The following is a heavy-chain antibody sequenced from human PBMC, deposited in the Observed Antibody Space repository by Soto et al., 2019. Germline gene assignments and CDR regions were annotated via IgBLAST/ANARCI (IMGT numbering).Heavy chain of an antibody. CDR3: ASLNFDILTGYYAFDL. CDR1: GGSISSSSYY. D-gene: IGHD3-9*01. Sequence: SDTLSLTCTVSGGSISSSSYYWSWIRQPPGKGLEWIGYIYHSGSTYYNPSLKSRVTISVDRSKNQFSLKLSSVTAADTAIYYCASLNFDILTGYYAFDLWGQGTMVTVSS. V-gene: IGHV4-30-2*01. J-gene: IGHJ3*01. CDR2: IYHSGST.